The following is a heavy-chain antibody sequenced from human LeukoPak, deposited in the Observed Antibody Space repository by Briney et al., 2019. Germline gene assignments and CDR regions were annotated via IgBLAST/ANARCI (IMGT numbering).Heavy chain of an antibody. CDR3: TKEVQRWHSYFYRPSYALDI. V-gene: IGHV3-9*03. J-gene: IGHJ3*02. Sequence: GRSLRLSCAVSRFNFDDYAIQWVRQGPGKGLEWVAGISANGGFISYGESVKGRFTISRDNPRNSVFLQMNFLRAEDMAMYYCTKEVQRWHSYFYRPSYALDIWGQGTMVSVSS. D-gene: IGHD3-22*01. CDR1: RFNFDDYA. CDR2: ISANGGFI.